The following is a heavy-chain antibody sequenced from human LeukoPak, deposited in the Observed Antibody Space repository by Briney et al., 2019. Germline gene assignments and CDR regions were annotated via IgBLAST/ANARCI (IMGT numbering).Heavy chain of an antibody. Sequence: GGSLRLSCAASGFTFSSYEMNWVRQAPGKGLEWVSYISSSGSTIYYADSVKGRFTVSRDNAKNSLYLQMNSLRAEDTAVYYCARRDLLTGTFDYWGQGTLVTVSS. V-gene: IGHV3-48*03. CDR3: ARRDLLTGTFDY. D-gene: IGHD1-20*01. CDR2: ISSSGSTI. J-gene: IGHJ4*02. CDR1: GFTFSSYE.